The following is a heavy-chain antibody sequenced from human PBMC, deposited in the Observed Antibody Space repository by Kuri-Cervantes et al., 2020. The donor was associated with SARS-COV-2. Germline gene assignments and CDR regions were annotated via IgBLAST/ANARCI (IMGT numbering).Heavy chain of an antibody. CDR3: AREGGVAANYYYYYYMDV. V-gene: IGHV4-34*01. CDR2: INHGGST. J-gene: IGHJ6*03. CDR1: GGSFSGYY. Sequence: SQTLSLTCAVYGGSFSGYYWSWIRQPPGKGLEWIGEINHGGSTNYNPSLKSRVTISVDTSKNQFSLKLSSVTAADTAVYYCAREGGVAANYYYYYYMDVWGKGTTVTVSS. D-gene: IGHD2-15*01.